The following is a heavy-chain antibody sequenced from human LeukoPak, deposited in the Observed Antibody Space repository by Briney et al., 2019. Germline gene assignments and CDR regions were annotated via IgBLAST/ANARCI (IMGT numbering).Heavy chain of an antibody. J-gene: IGHJ4*02. CDR1: GGSISSYY. CDR2: IYYSGGT. CDR3: AREGWRDSSGYPDY. Sequence: SETLSLTCTVSGGSISSYYWSWIRQPPGKGLEWIGYIYYSGGTNYNPSLKSRVTISVDTSKNQFSLKLSSVTAADTAVYYCAREGWRDSSGYPDYWGQGTLVTVSS. V-gene: IGHV4-59*01. D-gene: IGHD3-22*01.